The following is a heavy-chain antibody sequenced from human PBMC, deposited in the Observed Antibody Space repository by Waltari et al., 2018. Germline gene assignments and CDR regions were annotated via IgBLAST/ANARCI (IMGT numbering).Heavy chain of an antibody. CDR1: GFTFSSYW. CDR2: IKQDGSEK. J-gene: IGHJ4*02. CDR3: AMSTVTTMAYYFDY. V-gene: IGHV3-7*01. Sequence: EVQLVESGGGLVQPGGSLRLSCAASGFTFSSYWMSWVRQAPGKGLEWVANIKQDGSEKYYVDSVKGRFTISRDNAKNSLYLQMNSLRAEDTAVYYCAMSTVTTMAYYFDYWGQGTLVTVSS. D-gene: IGHD4-17*01.